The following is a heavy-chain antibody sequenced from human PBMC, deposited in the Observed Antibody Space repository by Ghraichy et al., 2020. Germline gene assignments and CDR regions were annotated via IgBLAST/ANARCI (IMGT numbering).Heavy chain of an antibody. Sequence: GGSLRLSCAASGFTFSDYYMSWIRQAPGKGLEWVSYISSSGSTIYYADSVKGRFTISRDNAKNSLYLQMNSLRAEDTAVYYCARDTRDYGVAAYFDLWGRGTLVTVSS. V-gene: IGHV3-11*01. CDR2: ISSSGSTI. D-gene: IGHD4-17*01. J-gene: IGHJ2*01. CDR1: GFTFSDYY. CDR3: ARDTRDYGVAAYFDL.